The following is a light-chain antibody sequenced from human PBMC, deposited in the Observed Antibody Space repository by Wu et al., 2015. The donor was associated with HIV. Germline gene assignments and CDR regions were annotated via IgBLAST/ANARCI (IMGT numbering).Light chain of an antibody. V-gene: IGKV3-15*01. J-gene: IGKJ4*01. CDR1: QSVSNN. CDR2: GAS. CDR3: QQYNNWPLT. Sequence: EIVMTQFPATLSVSPGERATLSCRASQSVSNNLAWYQQEPGQAPGLLIYGASTRATGFSTRFSGSGSGTEFTLTISGMQSEDFALYYCQQYNNWPLTFGGGTKVEIK.